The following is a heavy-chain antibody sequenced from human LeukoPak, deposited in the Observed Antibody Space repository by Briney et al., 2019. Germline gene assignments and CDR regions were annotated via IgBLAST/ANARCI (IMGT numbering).Heavy chain of an antibody. J-gene: IGHJ4*02. CDR3: ASRKYSNYYFDC. D-gene: IGHD4-11*01. CDR2: ISSTGNTK. V-gene: IGHV3-48*03. Sequence: GGSLRLSCAASGFTFSSYEMNWVRKAPGKGLEWVSYISSTGNTKYYADSVTGRFTISRDNAKNSLYLQMNSLRAEDTAIYYCASRKYSNYYFDCWGQGTLVTVSS. CDR1: GFTFSSYE.